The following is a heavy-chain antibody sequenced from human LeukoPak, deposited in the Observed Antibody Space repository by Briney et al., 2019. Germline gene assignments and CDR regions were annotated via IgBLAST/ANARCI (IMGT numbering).Heavy chain of an antibody. CDR3: ARGHRERITMIVVVIQTEVAFDI. D-gene: IGHD3-22*01. Sequence: SETLSLTCAVYGGSFSGYYWSWIRQPPGKGLEWIGEINHSGSTNYNPSLKSRVTISVDTSKNQFSLKLSSVTAADTAVYYCARGHRERITMIVVVIQTEVAFDIWGQGTMVTVSS. J-gene: IGHJ3*02. V-gene: IGHV4-34*01. CDR1: GGSFSGYY. CDR2: INHSGST.